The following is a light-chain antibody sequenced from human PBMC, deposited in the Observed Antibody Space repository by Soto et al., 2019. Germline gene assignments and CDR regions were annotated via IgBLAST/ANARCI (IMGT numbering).Light chain of an antibody. J-gene: IGKJ2*01. CDR1: QNINAW. CDR3: LQYKSYSDMYT. V-gene: IGKV1-5*01. Sequence: IQLTQSPSSLSASVGDRVTITCRASQNINAWLAWYQQKPGKAPKLLIYDVSTLHSGVPSRFSGSASGTEFTLTISCLQPDDFATYYCLQYKSYSDMYTFGQGTKVDIK. CDR2: DVS.